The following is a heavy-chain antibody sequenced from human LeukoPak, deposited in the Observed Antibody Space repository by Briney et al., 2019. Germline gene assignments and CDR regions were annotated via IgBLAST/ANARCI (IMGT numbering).Heavy chain of an antibody. V-gene: IGHV4-30-2*01. CDR3: ARVEPPIYDYVWGSYRPSDY. J-gene: IGHJ4*02. Sequence: SQTLSLTCAVSGGSISTGGYSWSWIRQPPGKGLQWIGYIYHSGSTYSTPSLKSRVTISVDTSKNQFSLKLSSVTAADTAVYYCARVEPPIYDYVWGSYRPSDYWGQGTLVTVSS. CDR1: GGSISTGGYS. CDR2: IYHSGST. D-gene: IGHD3-16*02.